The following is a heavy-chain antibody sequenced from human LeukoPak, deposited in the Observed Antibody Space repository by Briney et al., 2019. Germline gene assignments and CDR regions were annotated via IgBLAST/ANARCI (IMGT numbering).Heavy chain of an antibody. V-gene: IGHV1-69*04. D-gene: IGHD6-13*01. CDR2: IIPIFGIA. CDR1: GGTFSSYA. Sequence: VASVKVSCKASGGTFSSYAISWVRQAPGQGLEWMGRIIPIFGIANYAQKFQGRVTITADKSMSTAYMELSSLRSEDTAVYYCARDDDSSSWYFDYWGQGTLVTVSS. J-gene: IGHJ4*02. CDR3: ARDDDSSSWYFDY.